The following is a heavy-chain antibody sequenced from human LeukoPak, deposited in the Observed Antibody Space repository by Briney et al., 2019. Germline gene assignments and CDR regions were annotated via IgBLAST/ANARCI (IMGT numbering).Heavy chain of an antibody. V-gene: IGHV4-59*12. CDR1: GGSISSYH. CDR2: IYYSGST. CDR3: ARGPSGYHNT. J-gene: IGHJ4*02. D-gene: IGHD5-12*01. Sequence: SETLSLTCTVSGGSISSYHWSWIRQPPGKGLEWIGYIYYSGSTYYNPSLKSRVTISEDTSKNQFSLKLSSVTAADTAVYYCARGPSGYHNTGGQGTLVTVSS.